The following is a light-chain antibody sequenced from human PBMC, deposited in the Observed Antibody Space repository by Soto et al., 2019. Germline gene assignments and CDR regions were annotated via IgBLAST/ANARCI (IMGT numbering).Light chain of an antibody. CDR2: GAS. CDR1: QRVSSNY. J-gene: IGKJ3*01. V-gene: IGKV3-20*01. CDR3: QQLKAYPFT. Sequence: EIVLTQSPGTLSLFPGETATLSCRASQRVSSNYLAWYQQKPGQAPRLLIYGASRRATGIPDRFSGSGSGTDFGLTINRLEPEDFAVYYCQQLKAYPFTFGPGTKVDI.